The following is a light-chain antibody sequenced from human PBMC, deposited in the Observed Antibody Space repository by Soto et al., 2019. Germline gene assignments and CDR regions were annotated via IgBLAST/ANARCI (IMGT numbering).Light chain of an antibody. V-gene: IGLV2-23*01. CDR3: CSHAGSYTYV. CDR1: SSDVESHNL. J-gene: IGLJ1*01. Sequence: QSVLTQPAPVSESPGQSITISCTGTSSDVESHNLVSWYQQYSDKAPKLIIFEASKRPSGVSNRFSGSKSGSTASLTISGLQAEDEADYHCCSHAGSYTYVFGTGTKVTVL. CDR2: EAS.